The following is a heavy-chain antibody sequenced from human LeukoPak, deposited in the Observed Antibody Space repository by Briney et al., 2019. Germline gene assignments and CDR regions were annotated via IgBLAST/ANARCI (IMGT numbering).Heavy chain of an antibody. CDR1: GFTFISDA. D-gene: IGHD3-22*01. Sequence: GGSLRLSCAVSGFTFISDAMTWVRQPPGKGLEWVSGISGSGGSTYYADSVKGRFTISRDNSKNTLYLQMNSLRADDTAVYYCAKDPGYYDSSGYWYVWGQGTMVTVSS. CDR2: ISGSGGST. CDR3: AKDPGYYDSSGYWYV. J-gene: IGHJ3*01. V-gene: IGHV3-23*01.